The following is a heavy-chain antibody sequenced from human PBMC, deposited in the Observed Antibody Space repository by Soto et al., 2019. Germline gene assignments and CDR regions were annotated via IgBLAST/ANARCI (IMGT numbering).Heavy chain of an antibody. CDR2: IIPIFGTT. CDR3: ARPRTVATTKGYDY. D-gene: IGHD1-1*01. J-gene: IGHJ4*02. Sequence: QVQLVQSGAEVKKPRSSVKVSCKASGGTFSSYAISWVRQAPGQGLEWMGGIIPIFGTTNYAQKFQGRVTIAADESTSTAYMELSSLRSEDTAVYYCARPRTVATTKGYDYWGQGTLVTVSS. V-gene: IGHV1-69*01. CDR1: GGTFSSYA.